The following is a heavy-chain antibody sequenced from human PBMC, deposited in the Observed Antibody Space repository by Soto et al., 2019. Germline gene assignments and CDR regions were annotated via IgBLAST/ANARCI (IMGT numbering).Heavy chain of an antibody. Sequence: EVQLVESGGGLVQPGGSLRLSCAASGFTFSSYDMHWVRQATGKGLEWVSAIGTAGDTYYPGSVKGRFTISRENAKNSLYLQMNSLRAGDTAVYYCARWGITTVTTIWYFDLWGRGTLVTVSS. V-gene: IGHV3-13*01. CDR1: GFTFSSYD. D-gene: IGHD4-17*01. J-gene: IGHJ2*01. CDR3: ARWGITTVTTIWYFDL. CDR2: IGTAGDT.